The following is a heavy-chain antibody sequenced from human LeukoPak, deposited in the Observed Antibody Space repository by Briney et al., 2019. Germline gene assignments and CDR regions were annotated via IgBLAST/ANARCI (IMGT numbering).Heavy chain of an antibody. Sequence: GRSLRLSCTASGFTFGDYAMSWVCEAPGKGLEWVGFIRSKAYGGTTECAASVKGRFTISRDDSKSIAYLQMNSLKTEDTAVYYCTRDYSGALGWFDPWGQGTLVTVSS. CDR1: GFTFGDYA. J-gene: IGHJ5*02. CDR3: TRDYSGALGWFDP. CDR2: IRSKAYGGTT. V-gene: IGHV3-49*04. D-gene: IGHD3-10*01.